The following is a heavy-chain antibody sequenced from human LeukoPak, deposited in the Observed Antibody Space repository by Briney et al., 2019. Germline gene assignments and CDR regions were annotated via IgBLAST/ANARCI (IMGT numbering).Heavy chain of an antibody. Sequence: PGGSLRLSCTASGFTFSTYAMSWVRQAAGKGLEWVSGISGSGDNTYYADAVKGRFTISRDNTKNSLYLQMNSLRPEDTAIYYCSFSLNYWGPGTLVTVSS. CDR3: SFSLNY. V-gene: IGHV3-23*01. CDR2: ISGSGDNT. J-gene: IGHJ4*01. CDR1: GFTFSTYA.